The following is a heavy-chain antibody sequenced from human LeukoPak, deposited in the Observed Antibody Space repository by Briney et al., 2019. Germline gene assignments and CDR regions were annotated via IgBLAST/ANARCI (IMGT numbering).Heavy chain of an antibody. CDR3: ARIDYMKVRSTWYFDL. CDR2: IYYSGST. CDR1: DGSISSYY. V-gene: IGHV4-59*01. J-gene: IGHJ2*01. D-gene: IGHD4-11*01. Sequence: PSETLSLTCTVSDGSISSYYWSWIRQPPGKGLEWITYIYYSGSTNYNPSLKSRVTISVDTSKNQFSLKLSSVTAADTAVYYCARIDYMKVRSTWYFDLWVRGTLSLSPQ.